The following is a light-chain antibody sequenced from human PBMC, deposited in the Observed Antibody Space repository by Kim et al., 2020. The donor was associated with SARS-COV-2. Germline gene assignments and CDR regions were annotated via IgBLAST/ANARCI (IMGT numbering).Light chain of an antibody. CDR3: QAWDSSTVV. CDR1: KLGDKY. J-gene: IGLJ2*01. Sequence: VSPGQTASITCSGDKLGDKYACWYQQKPGQSPVLVIYQDSKRPSGIPERFSGSNSGNTATLTISGTQAMDETDYYCQAWDSSTVVFGGGTQLTVL. CDR2: QDS. V-gene: IGLV3-1*01.